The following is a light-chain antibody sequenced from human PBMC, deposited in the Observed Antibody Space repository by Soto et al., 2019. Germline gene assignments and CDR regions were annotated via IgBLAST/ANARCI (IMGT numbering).Light chain of an antibody. J-gene: IGLJ1*01. V-gene: IGLV2-14*03. Sequence: SALTQPASAFGPSGQSITISCTGTSSDVGGYNFVSWYQQHPGKAPKLMIYEVSSRPSGVSNRFSGSKSGNTASLTISGLQPEDEADYYCSSYTTSSTLVFGTGTKVTGL. CDR1: SSDVGGYNF. CDR2: EVS. CDR3: SSYTTSSTLV.